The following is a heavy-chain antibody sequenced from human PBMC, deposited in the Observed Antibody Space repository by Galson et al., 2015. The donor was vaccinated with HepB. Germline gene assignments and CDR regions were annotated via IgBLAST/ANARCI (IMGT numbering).Heavy chain of an antibody. D-gene: IGHD2-8*02. CDR3: ARPLSGAYFHL. CDR1: GYTFTAYF. CDR2: NNTISGAT. J-gene: IGHJ1*01. Sequence: SVKVSCKASGYTFTAYFMHWLRQAPGQGLEWMGRNNTISGATNYAPNFQGRVTMTRDTSSSTAYMELSRLRSDDMAVYYCARPLSGAYFHLWGQGTLVSVSS. V-gene: IGHV1-2*06.